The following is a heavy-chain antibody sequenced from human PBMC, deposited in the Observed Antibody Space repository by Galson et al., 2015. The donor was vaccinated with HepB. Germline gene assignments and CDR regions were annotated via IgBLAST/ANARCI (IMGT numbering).Heavy chain of an antibody. CDR3: ARDRYGDYLIDY. J-gene: IGHJ4*02. D-gene: IGHD4-17*01. CDR2: IKQDGSEK. Sequence: SLRLSCAASGFTFSSYWMSWVRQAPGKGLEWVANIKQDGSEKYYVDSVKGRFTISRDNAKNSLYLQMNSLRDEDTAVYYCARDRYGDYLIDYWGQGTLVTVSS. V-gene: IGHV3-7*01. CDR1: GFTFSSYW.